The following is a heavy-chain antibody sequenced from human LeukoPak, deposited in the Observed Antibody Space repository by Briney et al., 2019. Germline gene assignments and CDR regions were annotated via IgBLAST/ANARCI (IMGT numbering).Heavy chain of an antibody. CDR3: AKGKAGTPEYFQH. Sequence: GGSLRHSCAASGFTLDGYTMQWVRQAAGKGLAWVSLISWDGGSTYYAASGKGRFTIFRDNGKNSPYLQMNSLRTDDTALYYCAKGKAGTPEYFQHWGQGTLVTVSS. J-gene: IGHJ1*01. D-gene: IGHD6-19*01. V-gene: IGHV3-43*01. CDR2: ISWDGGST. CDR1: GFTLDGYT.